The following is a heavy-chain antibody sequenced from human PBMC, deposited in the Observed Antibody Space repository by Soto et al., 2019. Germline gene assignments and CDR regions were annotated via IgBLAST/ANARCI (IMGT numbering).Heavy chain of an antibody. CDR1: GGSISSSYW. CDR2: IYHGGTT. V-gene: IGHV4-4*02. CDR3: VSSLNYDFWRDGGRHFYFDY. D-gene: IGHD3-3*01. J-gene: IGHJ4*02. Sequence: QVQLQESGPGLVKPSGTLSLTCAVSGGSISSSYWWNWVRQTPRGGLEWIGKIYHGGTTNYNPSLKNRGTISVDKSKNQFTLKLTSVTAADTAAYNCVSSLNYDFWRDGGRHFYFDYWGRGILATVSS.